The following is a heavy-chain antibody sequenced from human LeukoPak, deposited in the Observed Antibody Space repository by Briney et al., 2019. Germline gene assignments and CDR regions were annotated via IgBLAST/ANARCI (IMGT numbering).Heavy chain of an antibody. CDR3: ARFKSYYDFWSAPDY. D-gene: IGHD3-3*01. CDR2: ISAYNGNT. CDR1: GYTFTSYG. J-gene: IGHJ4*02. V-gene: IGHV1-18*01. Sequence: ASVKVSCKASGYTFTSYGISWVRQAPGQGLEWMGWISAYNGNTNYAQKLQGRVTMTTDTSTSTAYMELRSLRSDDTAVYYCARFKSYYDFWSAPDYWGQGTLVTVSS.